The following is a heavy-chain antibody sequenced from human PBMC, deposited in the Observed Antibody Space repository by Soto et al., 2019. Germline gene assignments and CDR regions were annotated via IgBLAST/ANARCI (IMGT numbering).Heavy chain of an antibody. CDR3: AKDNGMDV. V-gene: IGHV3-30*18. CDR2: ISYDGSNK. J-gene: IGHJ6*02. CDR1: GCTFSSYG. Sequence: GGSLRLSCAASGCTFSSYGMHWVRQAPGKGLEWVAVISYDGSNKYYADSVKGRFTISRDNSKNTLYLQMNSLRAEDTAVYYCAKDNGMDVWGQGTTVTVSS.